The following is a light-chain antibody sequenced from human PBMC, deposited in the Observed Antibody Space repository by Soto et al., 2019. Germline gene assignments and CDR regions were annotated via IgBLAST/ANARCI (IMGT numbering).Light chain of an antibody. Sequence: DIQLTQSPSFLSASVGDRVTITCRASQGISSYLAWYQQKPGKAPKLLIYAASTLQSGVPSRFSGSGSGTEFTLTISSLQPEDFATYYCQQLNSYRGVFTFGPGTKVDIK. CDR1: QGISSY. V-gene: IGKV1-9*01. CDR3: QQLNSYRGVFT. J-gene: IGKJ3*01. CDR2: AAS.